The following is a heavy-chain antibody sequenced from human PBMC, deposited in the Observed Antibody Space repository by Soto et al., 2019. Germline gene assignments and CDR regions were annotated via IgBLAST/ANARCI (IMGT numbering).Heavy chain of an antibody. Sequence: ASVKVSCKASGGTFSSYAISWVRQAPGQGLEWMGGIIPIFGTANYAQKFQGRVTITADESTSTAYMELSSLRSEDTAVYYCARVARGSEYFDYWGQGTLVTVSS. J-gene: IGHJ4*02. D-gene: IGHD3-10*01. CDR3: ARVARGSEYFDY. CDR1: GGTFSSYA. CDR2: IIPIFGTA. V-gene: IGHV1-69*13.